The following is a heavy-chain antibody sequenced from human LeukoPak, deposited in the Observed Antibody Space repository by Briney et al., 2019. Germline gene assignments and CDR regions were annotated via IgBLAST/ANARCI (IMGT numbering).Heavy chain of an antibody. CDR1: GFTFSSYA. D-gene: IGHD3-9*01. Sequence: PGGSLRLSCAASGFTFSSYAMSWVRQAPGKGLEWVSAISGSGGSTYYADSVKGRFNISRDNSKNTLYLQMNSLRAEDTAVYYCAKGGYFDWYLDYWGQGTLVTVSS. J-gene: IGHJ4*02. V-gene: IGHV3-23*01. CDR2: ISGSGGST. CDR3: AKGGYFDWYLDY.